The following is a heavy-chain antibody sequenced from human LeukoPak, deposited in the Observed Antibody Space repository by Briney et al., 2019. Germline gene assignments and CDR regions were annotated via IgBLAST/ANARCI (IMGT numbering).Heavy chain of an antibody. V-gene: IGHV3-23*01. CDR3: GRGSNWYMIDY. D-gene: IGHD6-13*01. CDR2: ISGSGGST. J-gene: IGHJ4*02. CDR1: GFTFSSYA. Sequence: GGSLRLSCAASGFTFSSYAMSWVRQAPGKGLEWVSAISGSGGSTYYADSVKGRFTLSRDNSKNTLYLQMNSLRAEDTAVYFCGRGSNWYMIDYWGQGTLVTVSS.